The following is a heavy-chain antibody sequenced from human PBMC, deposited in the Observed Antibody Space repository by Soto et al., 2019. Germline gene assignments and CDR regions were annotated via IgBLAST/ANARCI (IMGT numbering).Heavy chain of an antibody. Sequence: SGPTLLNPTQTLTLPCTFSGFSLDTSGVSVGWIRQPPGKALEWLALIYWNDDKRYGPFLKSRLNISKDTSKNQVVLTMTNMDPIDTATYYCAHSASWYGSGTLWGQGTLVTVSS. CDR1: GFSLDTSGVS. CDR2: IYWNDDK. V-gene: IGHV2-5*01. D-gene: IGHD3-10*01. J-gene: IGHJ4*02. CDR3: AHSASWYGSGTL.